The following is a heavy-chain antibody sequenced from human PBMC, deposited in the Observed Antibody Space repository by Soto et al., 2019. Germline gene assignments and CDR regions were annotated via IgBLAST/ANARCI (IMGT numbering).Heavy chain of an antibody. CDR2: TGSGTGPG. J-gene: IGHJ4*02. CDR1: GGSLSTNP. Sequence: ASVKVSFKASGGSLSTNPISWLRQAPGQGLEWMGGTGSGTGPGNHAQKFQGRLTVTADKSTSTVYMELTNLSSEDTAVYYCARRDSGGFYRFFDSWGQGTLVTVSS. D-gene: IGHD2-15*01. V-gene: IGHV1-69*06. CDR3: ARRDSGGFYRFFDS.